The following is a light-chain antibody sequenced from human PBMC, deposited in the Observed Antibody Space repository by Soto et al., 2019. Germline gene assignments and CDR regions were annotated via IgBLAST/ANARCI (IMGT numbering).Light chain of an antibody. CDR3: QQYGSTPVT. Sequence: EIVMTQSPATLSVSPGERATLSCRASQSVSSNLAGYQQKPGQAPRLLIYGASTRATGIPARFIGSGSATEFTLTISSLQSEDFAVYYCQQYGSTPVTFGHGTRLEIK. CDR2: GAS. J-gene: IGKJ5*01. CDR1: QSVSSN. V-gene: IGKV3-15*01.